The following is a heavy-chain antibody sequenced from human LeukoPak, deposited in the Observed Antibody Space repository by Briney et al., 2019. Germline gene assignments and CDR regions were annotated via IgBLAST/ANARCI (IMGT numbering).Heavy chain of an antibody. Sequence: PGGSLRLSCAASGFTFSSYSMNWVRQAPGKGLEWVSYISSSSSTIYYADSVKGRFTISRDNAKNSLYLQMNSLRAEDTAVYYCMTYYDFWSGYYTGVNYWGQGTLVTVSS. CDR1: GFTFSSYS. V-gene: IGHV3-48*01. D-gene: IGHD3-3*01. CDR2: ISSSSSTI. CDR3: MTYYDFWSGYYTGVNY. J-gene: IGHJ4*02.